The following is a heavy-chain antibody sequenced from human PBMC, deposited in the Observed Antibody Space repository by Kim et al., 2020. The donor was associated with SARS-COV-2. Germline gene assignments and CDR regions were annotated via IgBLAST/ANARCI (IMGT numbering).Heavy chain of an antibody. V-gene: IGHV1-69*04. D-gene: IGHD4-17*01. Sequence: YAQKFQGRVTMTADKSTSTAYMELSSLRSEDTAVYYCAREDDYGDYGPGDWGQGTLVTVSS. J-gene: IGHJ4*02. CDR3: AREDDYGDYGPGD.